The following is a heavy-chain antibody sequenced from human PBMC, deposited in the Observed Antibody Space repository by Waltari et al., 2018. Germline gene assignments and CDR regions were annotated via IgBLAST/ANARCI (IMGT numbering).Heavy chain of an antibody. CDR2: IRHPGST. D-gene: IGHD3-3*01. V-gene: IGHV4-34*01. CDR3: TRGGNYDFWSHRPFVDP. Sequence: QVQLQQWGAGLLGPSETLSLTCAVDGASFSAYYWAWVRQPPGKGLEWIGQIRHPGSTNYNPSLKSRVTISIDTPRSQFSLRLSSVTAADTALYFCTRGGNYDFWSHRPFVDPWGQGTLVTVSS. CDR1: GASFSAYY. J-gene: IGHJ5*02.